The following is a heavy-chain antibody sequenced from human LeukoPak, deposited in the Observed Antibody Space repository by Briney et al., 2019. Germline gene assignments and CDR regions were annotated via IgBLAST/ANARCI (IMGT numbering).Heavy chain of an antibody. D-gene: IGHD1-1*01. V-gene: IGHV1-69*13. J-gene: IGHJ5*02. CDR2: IIPIFDTA. Sequence: SVKVSCKASGGTFSSYAISWVRQAPGQGLEWMGGIIPIFDTANYAQKFQGRVTITADESTSTAYMELSSLRSEDTAVYYCARGLQLERNNWFDPWGQGTLVTVSS. CDR1: GGTFSSYA. CDR3: ARGLQLERNNWFDP.